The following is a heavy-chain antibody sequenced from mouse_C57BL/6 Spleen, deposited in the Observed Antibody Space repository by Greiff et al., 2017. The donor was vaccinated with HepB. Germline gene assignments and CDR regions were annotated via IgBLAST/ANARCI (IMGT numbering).Heavy chain of an antibody. CDR1: GYTFTSYW. D-gene: IGHD2-9*01. V-gene: IGHV1-55*01. CDR3: AREAYYGYAHYYAMDY. J-gene: IGHJ4*01. Sequence: QVQLKQPGAELVQPGASVTMSCKASGYTFTSYWITWVKQRPGQGLEWIGDIYPGSGSTNYNEKLKSKATLTVDTSSSTAYMQLSSLTSEDAAVYYCAREAYYGYAHYYAMDYWGQGTSATVSS. CDR2: IYPGSGST.